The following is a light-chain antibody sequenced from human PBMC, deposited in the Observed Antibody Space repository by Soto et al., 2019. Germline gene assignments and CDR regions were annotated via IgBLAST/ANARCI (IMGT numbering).Light chain of an antibody. CDR2: GAS. V-gene: IGKV3-20*01. CDR3: QQYGSSPRT. J-gene: IGKJ1*01. Sequence: EIVLTQSPGTLSLSPGERATLSCRASQSVSSRYLGWYQQKPGQAPRLLIYGASSRAAVIPDRFSGSGSGTHFTLTISRLEPEDFAVYYCQQYGSSPRTFGQGTKVEIK. CDR1: QSVSSRY.